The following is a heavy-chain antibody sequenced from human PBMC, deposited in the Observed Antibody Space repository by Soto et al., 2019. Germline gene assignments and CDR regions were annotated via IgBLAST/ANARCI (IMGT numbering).Heavy chain of an antibody. J-gene: IGHJ5*02. V-gene: IGHV1-8*01. CDR1: GYTFTSYD. CDR2: MNPNSGNT. D-gene: IGHD3-3*01. CDR3: ARDTYYDFWSGYPRFDP. Sequence: ASVKVSCKASGYTFTSYDINWVRQATGQGLEWMGWMNPNSGNTGYAQKFQGRVTMTRNTSISTAYMELSSLRSEDTAVYYCARDTYYDFWSGYPRFDPWGQGTLVTVSS.